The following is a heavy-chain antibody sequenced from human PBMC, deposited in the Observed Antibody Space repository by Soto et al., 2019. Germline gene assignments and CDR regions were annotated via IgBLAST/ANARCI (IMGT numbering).Heavy chain of an antibody. Sequence: QVQLQESGPGLVKPSQTLSLTCTVSGGSINNGDYYWSWIRQPPGKGLEWIGYMYYSGNTYYNPSLKRRGTISIDTSKNQFSLKLRSVTVAGTAVYFCAREGIGYCKRTSCHGVDVWGQGTTVIVSS. CDR2: MYYSGNT. CDR1: GGSINNGDYY. J-gene: IGHJ6*02. V-gene: IGHV4-30-4*01. CDR3: AREGIGYCKRTSCHGVDV. D-gene: IGHD2-2*01.